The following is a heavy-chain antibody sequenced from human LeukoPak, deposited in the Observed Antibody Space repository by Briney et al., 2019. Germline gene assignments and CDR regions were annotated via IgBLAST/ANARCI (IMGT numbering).Heavy chain of an antibody. Sequence: PGGSLRLSCAVSGFTVSSNYMSWVRQAPGKGLEWVSVIYSGGTTYYAESVKGRFTISRDNSKNTLCLQMNSLRAEDTAVYYCARAPNRAYYMDVWGKGTTVTVSS. V-gene: IGHV3-53*01. CDR1: GFTVSSNY. J-gene: IGHJ6*03. CDR3: ARAPNRAYYMDV. CDR2: IYSGGTT. D-gene: IGHD7-27*01.